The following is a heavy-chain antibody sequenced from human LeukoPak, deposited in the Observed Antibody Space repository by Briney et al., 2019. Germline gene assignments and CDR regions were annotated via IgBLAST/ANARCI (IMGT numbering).Heavy chain of an antibody. CDR1: GFTFSDYY. Sequence: PGGSLRLSCAASGFTFSDYYMNWVRQAPGKGLEWVSYISSSGSYIYYADSVKGRFTISRDNSRNTLYLQMNSLRAEDTAVYYCAKPHFDYWGQGALVTVSS. CDR3: AKPHFDY. J-gene: IGHJ4*02. V-gene: IGHV3-21*05. CDR2: ISSSGSYI.